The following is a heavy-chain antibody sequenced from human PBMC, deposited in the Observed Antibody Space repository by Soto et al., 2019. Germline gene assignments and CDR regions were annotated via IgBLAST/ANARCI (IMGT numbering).Heavy chain of an antibody. CDR3: ARLGPIIAVAGTFNKKSYYYMDV. CDR1: GGSFSGYY. D-gene: IGHD6-19*01. CDR2: INHSGST. J-gene: IGHJ6*03. Sequence: SETLSLTCAVYGGSFSGYYWSWIRQPPGKGLEWIGEINHSGSTNYNPSLKSRVTISVDTSKNQFSLKLSSVTAADTAVYYCARLGPIIAVAGTFNKKSYYYMDVWGKGTTVTVSS. V-gene: IGHV4-34*01.